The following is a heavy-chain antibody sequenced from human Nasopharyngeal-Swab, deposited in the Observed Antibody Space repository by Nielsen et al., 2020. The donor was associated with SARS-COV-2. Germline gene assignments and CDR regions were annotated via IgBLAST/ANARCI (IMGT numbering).Heavy chain of an antibody. CDR2: ISPDGGRS. CDR3: VTYSVDTTMFEY. Sequence: GESLKISCTASGVNFRTYHMHWVRQAPGKGLVWVSNISPDGGRSDYADSVKGRFTISRDNAKHMVYLQMTSLRADDTAAYYCVTYSVDTTMFEYWGQGTLVTVSS. V-gene: IGHV3-74*01. CDR1: GVNFRTYH. J-gene: IGHJ4*02. D-gene: IGHD5-18*01.